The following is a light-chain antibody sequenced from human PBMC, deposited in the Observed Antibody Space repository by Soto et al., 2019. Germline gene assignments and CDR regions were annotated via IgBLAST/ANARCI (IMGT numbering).Light chain of an antibody. V-gene: IGLV2-14*01. CDR2: EVS. J-gene: IGLJ1*01. Sequence: QSVLTQPASVSGSPGQSITISCTGTSSDVGNYKYVSWYQQHPGKAPKLMIYEVSNRPSGVSNRFSGSKSGNTASLTISGLQAEDGADYYCNSYTSSSTYVFGTGTKLTVL. CDR3: NSYTSSSTYV. CDR1: SSDVGNYKY.